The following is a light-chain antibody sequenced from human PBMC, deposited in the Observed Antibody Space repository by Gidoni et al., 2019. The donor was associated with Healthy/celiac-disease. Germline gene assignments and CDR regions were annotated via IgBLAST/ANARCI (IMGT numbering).Light chain of an antibody. CDR2: DNN. CDR3: GTWDSSLSASVV. J-gene: IGLJ2*01. CDR1: SPNIGNNY. V-gene: IGLV1-51*01. Sequence: QSVLTQPPSVSAAPGQKVTLSCSGSSPNIGNNYVSRYQQLPGTAPKLLIYDNNNRPSGIPDRFSGSKSGTSATLGITGLQTGDEADYYCGTWDSSLSASVVFGGGTKLTVL.